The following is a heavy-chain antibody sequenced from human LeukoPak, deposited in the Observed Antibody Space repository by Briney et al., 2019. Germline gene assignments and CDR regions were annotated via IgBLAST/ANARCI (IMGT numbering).Heavy chain of an antibody. V-gene: IGHV1-18*01. J-gene: IGHJ6*03. Sequence: ASVKVSCKASGYTFTSYGISWVRQAPGQGLEWMGWISAYNGNTNYAQKLQGRVTMTTDTSTSTAYMEPRSLRSDDTAVYYCARDKGVVVPAAMGYYYYYMDVWGKGTTVIVSS. CDR2: ISAYNGNT. D-gene: IGHD2-2*01. CDR1: GYTFTSYG. CDR3: ARDKGVVVPAAMGYYYYYMDV.